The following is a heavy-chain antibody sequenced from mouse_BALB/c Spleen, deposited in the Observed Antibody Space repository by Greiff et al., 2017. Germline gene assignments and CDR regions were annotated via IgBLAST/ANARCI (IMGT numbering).Heavy chain of an antibody. CDR1: GFTFTSYV. J-gene: IGHJ3*01. V-gene: IGHV1-14*01. CDR3: AREGAYDYDSWFAY. CDR2: INPYNDGT. Sequence: VQLQQSGPELVKPGASVKMSCKASGFTFTSYVMHWVKQKPGQGLEWIGFINPYNDGTKYNEKFKGKAKLTSDKSSSTAYMELSSLTSEDSAVYYCAREGAYDYDSWFAYWGQGTLVTVAA. D-gene: IGHD2-4*01.